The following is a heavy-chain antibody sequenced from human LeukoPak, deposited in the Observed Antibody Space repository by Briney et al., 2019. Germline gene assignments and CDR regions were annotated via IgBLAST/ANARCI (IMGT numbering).Heavy chain of an antibody. CDR1: GFTFSTYS. Sequence: PGGSLRLSCAASGFTFSTYSMNWVRQAPGKGLEWVSAISGSGGSTYYADSVKGRFTISRDNSKNTLYLRMNSLRAEDTAVYYCAKTPTRYLFFPDYWGQGTLVTVSS. D-gene: IGHD2/OR15-2a*01. CDR2: ISGSGGST. CDR3: AKTPTRYLFFPDY. J-gene: IGHJ4*02. V-gene: IGHV3-23*01.